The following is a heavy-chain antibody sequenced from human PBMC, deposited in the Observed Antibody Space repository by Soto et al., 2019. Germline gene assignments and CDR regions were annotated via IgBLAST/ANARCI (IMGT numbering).Heavy chain of an antibody. V-gene: IGHV3-15*05. D-gene: IGHD2-8*02. Sequence: GVSLRLSFAASGITFSKAWMNWVRQSPGKGLEWVGRIKSKSDGSIEHYADSVKGRFTISRDNSKNTLYLQVSSLRIEDTAVYYCAREYSLAVLAQGYWGQGTLVTVSS. CDR2: IKSKSDGSIE. J-gene: IGHJ4*02. CDR3: AREYSLAVLAQGY. CDR1: GITFSKAW.